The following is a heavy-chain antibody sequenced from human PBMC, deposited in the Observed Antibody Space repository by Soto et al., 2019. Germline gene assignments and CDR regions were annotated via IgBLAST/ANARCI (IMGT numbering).Heavy chain of an antibody. CDR1: GYTLTELS. J-gene: IGHJ4*02. V-gene: IGHV1-24*01. Sequence: ASVKVSCKVSGYTLTELSMHCVRQSPLKGREWMGGFDPEDGETIYAQKFQGRVTMTEDTSTDTAYMELSSLRSEDTAVYYCATLSIQKKRVYYFDYWGQGTLVTVSS. CDR2: FDPEDGET. CDR3: ATLSIQKKRVYYFDY.